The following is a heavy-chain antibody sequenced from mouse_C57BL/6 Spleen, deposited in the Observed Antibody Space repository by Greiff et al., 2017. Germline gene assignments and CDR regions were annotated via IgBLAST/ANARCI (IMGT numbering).Heavy chain of an antibody. D-gene: IGHD1-3*01. Sequence: QVQLQQSGPGLVAPSQSLSITCTVSGFSLTSYGVCWVRQPPGKGLEWLGVIWGDGSTNYHSALISRLSNSKDNSKSQVFLKLNSLQTDDTATYNGTKEGVVHNDVWGTGTTVTVSS. CDR2: IWGDGST. J-gene: IGHJ1*03. V-gene: IGHV2-3*01. CDR1: GFSLTSYG. CDR3: TKEGVVHNDV.